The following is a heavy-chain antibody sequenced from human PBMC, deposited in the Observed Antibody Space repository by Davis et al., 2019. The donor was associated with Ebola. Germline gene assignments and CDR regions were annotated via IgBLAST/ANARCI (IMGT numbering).Heavy chain of an antibody. CDR1: GFTFSSYA. J-gene: IGHJ4*02. Sequence: PGGSLRLSCAASGFTFSSYAMSWVRQAPGKGLEWVPRISNYGRSTSYADSVKGRFTISRDNAKNTLYLQMNSLRAEDTAVYYCERAGYYFGFDYWGQGTLVTVSS. CDR3: ERAGYYFGFDY. V-gene: IGHV3-74*01. CDR2: ISNYGRST. D-gene: IGHD2/OR15-2a*01.